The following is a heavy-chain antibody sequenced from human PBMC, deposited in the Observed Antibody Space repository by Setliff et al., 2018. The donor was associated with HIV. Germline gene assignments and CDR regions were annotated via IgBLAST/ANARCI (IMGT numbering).Heavy chain of an antibody. Sequence: SETLSLTCAVYGGSFSGYYWSWIRQPAGKGLEWIGRFYTSGSTNYNPSHKSRVTMSVDTSKNQFPLKLSSVTAADTALYYCARDRLTYYFNYWGQGILVTVSS. D-gene: IGHD3-22*01. J-gene: IGHJ4*02. CDR3: ARDRLTYYFNY. CDR1: GGSFSGYY. V-gene: IGHV4-4*07. CDR2: FYTSGST.